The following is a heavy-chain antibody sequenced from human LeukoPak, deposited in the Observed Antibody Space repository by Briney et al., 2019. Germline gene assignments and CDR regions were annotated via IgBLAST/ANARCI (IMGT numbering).Heavy chain of an antibody. V-gene: IGHV1-69*13. D-gene: IGHD3-10*01. CDR2: IIPLLGTA. Sequence: ASVKVSCKGSGDIFTSYAISWVRQAPGLGLEGMGAIIPLLGTANSAQKFQDRVTITANDSTRTVYMELTSLTSDDTAVYYCARDFAEASSGAIIWGQGTQVTVSS. CDR3: ARDFAEASSGAII. CDR1: GDIFTSYA. J-gene: IGHJ4*01.